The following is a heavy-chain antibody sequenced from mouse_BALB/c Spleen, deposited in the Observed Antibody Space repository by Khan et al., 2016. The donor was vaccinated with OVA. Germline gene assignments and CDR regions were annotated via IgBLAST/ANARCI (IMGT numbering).Heavy chain of an antibody. J-gene: IGHJ4*01. D-gene: IGHD3-3*01. CDR1: GFSLTNYG. Sequence: QVQLKESGPGLVAPSQSLSITCTISGFSLTNYGVHWVRQPPGKGLEWLVVIWSDGSTTYNSALKSRLTTSTDNSKSQAFLKMNSLQNDDTDKYFSDGQACCQYCIMDYWGQGTSVTVSS. CDR3: DGQACCQYCIMDY. CDR2: IWSDGST. V-gene: IGHV2-6-1*01.